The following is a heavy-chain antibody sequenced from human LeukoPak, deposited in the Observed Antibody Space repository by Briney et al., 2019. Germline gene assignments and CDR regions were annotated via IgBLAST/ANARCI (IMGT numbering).Heavy chain of an antibody. CDR1: GYNFPKSW. V-gene: IGHV5-51*01. CDR3: ARHSTSASGTYALDY. J-gene: IGHJ4*02. D-gene: IGHD3-10*01. CDR2: IYPHDSDT. Sequence: GESLKISCKASGYNFPKSWIGWVRQMPGKGLEWMGIIYPHDSDTRYSPSFQDQVTISADKSNTTAYLQWSSLKASDTAIYYCARHSTSASGTYALDYWGQGTLVAVSS.